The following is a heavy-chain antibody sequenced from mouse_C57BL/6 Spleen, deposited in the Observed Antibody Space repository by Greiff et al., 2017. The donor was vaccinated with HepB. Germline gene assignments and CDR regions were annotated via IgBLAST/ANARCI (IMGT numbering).Heavy chain of an antibody. Sequence: QVQLKQPGAELVKPGASVKMSCKASGYTFTSYWITWVKQRPGQGLEWIGDIYPGSGSTNYNEKFKSKATLTVDTSSSTAYMQLSSLTSEDSAVYYCARSETVVSYWYFDVWGTGTTVTVSS. CDR1: GYTFTSYW. CDR3: ARSETVVSYWYFDV. D-gene: IGHD1-1*01. J-gene: IGHJ1*03. V-gene: IGHV1-55*01. CDR2: IYPGSGST.